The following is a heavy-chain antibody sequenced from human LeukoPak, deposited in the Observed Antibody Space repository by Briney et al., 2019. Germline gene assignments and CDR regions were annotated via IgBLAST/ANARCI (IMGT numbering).Heavy chain of an antibody. CDR3: AKGSSGYFVDL. CDR1: GFTFSRYG. V-gene: IGHV3-30*18. D-gene: IGHD3-22*01. J-gene: IGHJ5*02. CDR2: VSFEGSNK. Sequence: GGSLRLSCAASGFTFSRYGMHWVRQAPGKGLEWVAVVSFEGSNKYYADSVKGRFTISRDNSKNTLFLQMNSLRAEDTALYYCAKGSSGYFVDLWGQGTLVTVSS.